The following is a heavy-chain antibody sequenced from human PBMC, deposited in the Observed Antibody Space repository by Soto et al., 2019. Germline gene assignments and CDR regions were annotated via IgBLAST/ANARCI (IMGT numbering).Heavy chain of an antibody. V-gene: IGHV1-8*01. CDR2: MNPNSGNT. Sequence: ASVKVSCKASGYTFTSYDINWVRQATGQGLEWMGWMNPNSGNTGYAQKFQGRVTMTRNTSISTAYMELSSLRSEDTAVYYCARAPSVARGVINIAFDIWGQGTMVTVSS. J-gene: IGHJ3*02. CDR1: GYTFTSYD. D-gene: IGHD3-10*01. CDR3: ARAPSVARGVINIAFDI.